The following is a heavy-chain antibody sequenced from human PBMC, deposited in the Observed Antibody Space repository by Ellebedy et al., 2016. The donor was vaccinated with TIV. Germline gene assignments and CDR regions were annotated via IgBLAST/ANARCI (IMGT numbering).Heavy chain of an antibody. CDR3: ARALYYYDNTGRYYFDY. Sequence: LRLSCTVSGASVSSGGYYWSWIRQHPGEGLEWIGHVYFSGSTYYNSSLKSRVTISVDTSKNKFSLKLNSVTAADTAVYYCARALYYYDNTGRYYFDYWGQGTLVAVSS. V-gene: IGHV4-31*03. CDR2: VYFSGST. J-gene: IGHJ4*02. D-gene: IGHD3-22*01. CDR1: GASVSSGGYY.